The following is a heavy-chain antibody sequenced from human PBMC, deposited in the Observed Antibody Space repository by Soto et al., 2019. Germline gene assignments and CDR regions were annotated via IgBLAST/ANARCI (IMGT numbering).Heavy chain of an antibody. CDR2: ICHSGST. CDR3: ARYNYITGTTFGTYYYYMDV. D-gene: IGHD1-20*01. J-gene: IGHJ6*03. V-gene: IGHV4-4*02. Sequence: PSETLSLTCTVSGGSISSSNWWSWVRQPPGKGLEWIGEICHSGSTNYNPSLKSRVTISVDKSKNQFSLKLSSVTAADTAVYYCARYNYITGTTFGTYYYYMDVWGKGTTVTVSS. CDR1: GGSISSSNW.